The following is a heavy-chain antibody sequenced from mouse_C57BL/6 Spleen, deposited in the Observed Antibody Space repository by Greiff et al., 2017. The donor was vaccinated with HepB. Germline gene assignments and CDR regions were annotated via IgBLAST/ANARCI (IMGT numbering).Heavy chain of an antibody. D-gene: IGHD2-1*01. J-gene: IGHJ1*03. V-gene: IGHV1-55*01. CDR1: GYTFTSYW. CDR2: IYPGSGST. CDR3: ARKVHYGNYGYFDV. Sequence: QVQLQQPGAELVKPGASVKMSCKASGYTFTSYWITWVKQRPGQGLEWIGDIYPGSGSTNYNEKFKSKATLTVDTASSTAYMQISSLTSEDSAVYYCARKVHYGNYGYFDVWGTGTTVTVSS.